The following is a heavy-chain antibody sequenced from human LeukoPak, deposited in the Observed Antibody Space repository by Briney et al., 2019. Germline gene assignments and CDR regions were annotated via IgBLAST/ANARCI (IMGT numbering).Heavy chain of an antibody. CDR1: GFTFSSYW. CDR3: ARDRQYYDILTGYPLGNYYGMDV. CDR2: IKQDGSEK. Sequence: GGSPRLSCAASGFTFSSYWMSCVRQAPGHGREWVANIKQDGSEKYYVDSVKGRFTISRDNAKNSLYLQMNSLRAEDTAVYYCARDRQYYDILTGYPLGNYYGMDVWGQGTTVTVSS. D-gene: IGHD3-9*01. V-gene: IGHV3-7*01. J-gene: IGHJ6*02.